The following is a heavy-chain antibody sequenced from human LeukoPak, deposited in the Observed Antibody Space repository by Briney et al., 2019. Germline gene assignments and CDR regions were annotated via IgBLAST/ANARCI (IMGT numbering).Heavy chain of an antibody. CDR1: GGSFSGYY. D-gene: IGHD6-6*01. V-gene: IGHV4-34*01. CDR3: AIYSGSSSSNWFDP. CDR2: INHSGST. Sequence: SETLSLTCAVYGGSFSGYYWSWIRQPPGKGLEWIGEINHSGSTNYNPSLKSRVTISVDTSKNQFSLKLSSVTAADTAVYYCAIYSGSSSSNWFDPWGQGTLVTVFS. J-gene: IGHJ5*02.